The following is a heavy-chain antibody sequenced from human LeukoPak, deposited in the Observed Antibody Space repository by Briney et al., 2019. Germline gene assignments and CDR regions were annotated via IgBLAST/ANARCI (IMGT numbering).Heavy chain of an antibody. V-gene: IGHV3-21*01. CDR1: GFTFSSYS. CDR3: ARDDGPYWYFDL. CDR2: ISSSSSYI. J-gene: IGHJ2*01. D-gene: IGHD4-17*01. Sequence: GGSLRLSCAASGFTFSSYSMNWVRQAPGKGLEWVSSISSSSSYIYYADSVKGRFTISRDNAKNSLYLQMNSLRAEDTAVYYCARDDGPYWYFDLWGRGTLVTVSS.